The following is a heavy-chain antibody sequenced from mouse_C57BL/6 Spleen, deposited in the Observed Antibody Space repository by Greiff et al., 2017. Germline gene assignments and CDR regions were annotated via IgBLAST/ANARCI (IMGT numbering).Heavy chain of an antibody. Sequence: EVQLVESGGGLVQSGRSLRLSCATSGFTFSDFYMEWVRQAPGKGLEWIAASRNKANDYTTEYSASVKGRFIVSRDTSQSILYLQMNALRAEDTAIYYCARDARDDGYLYWYFDVWGTGTTVTVSS. J-gene: IGHJ1*03. V-gene: IGHV7-1*01. CDR3: ARDARDDGYLYWYFDV. D-gene: IGHD2-3*01. CDR2: SRNKANDYTT. CDR1: GFTFSDFY.